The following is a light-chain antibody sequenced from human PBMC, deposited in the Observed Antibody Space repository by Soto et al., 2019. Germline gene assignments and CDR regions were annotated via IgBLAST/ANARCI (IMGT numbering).Light chain of an antibody. V-gene: IGKV3-15*01. CDR2: GAS. CDR1: QSVSSN. Sequence: EIVMTQSPATLSVSPGERATLYCRASQSVSSNLAWYQQKPGQAPRLLIYGASTRATGIPARFSGSGSGTEFTLTISSLQSEDFAVYYCQQYGSSGTFGQGTKVDIK. CDR3: QQYGSSGT. J-gene: IGKJ1*01.